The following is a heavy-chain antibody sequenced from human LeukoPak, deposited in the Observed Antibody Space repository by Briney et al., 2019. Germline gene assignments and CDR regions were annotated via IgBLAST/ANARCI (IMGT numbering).Heavy chain of an antibody. CDR2: IYYSGST. J-gene: IGHJ2*01. CDR3: ARGPQRAYYDFWSGARYFDL. CDR1: GGSISNYF. D-gene: IGHD3-3*01. Sequence: SETLSLTCTVSGGSISNYFWSWIRQPPGKGLEWIGYIYYSGSTNYNPSLKSRVTISVDRSKNQFSLKLSSVTAADTAVYYCARGPQRAYYDFWSGARYFDLWGRGTLVTVSS. V-gene: IGHV4-59*12.